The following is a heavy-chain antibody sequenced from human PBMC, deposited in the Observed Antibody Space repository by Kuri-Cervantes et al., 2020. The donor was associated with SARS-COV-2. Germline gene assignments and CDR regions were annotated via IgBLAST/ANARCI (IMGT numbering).Heavy chain of an antibody. Sequence: SETLSLTCAVYGGSFSGYYWSWIRQPPGKGLEWIGEINHSGSTNYNPSLKSRVTISVDTSKNQFSLKLSSVPAADTAVYYCARPHGGNTGARGVDVWGQGPTVTVSS. CDR2: INHSGST. CDR3: ARPHGGNTGARGVDV. J-gene: IGHJ6*02. D-gene: IGHD3-16*01. V-gene: IGHV4-34*01. CDR1: GGSFSGYY.